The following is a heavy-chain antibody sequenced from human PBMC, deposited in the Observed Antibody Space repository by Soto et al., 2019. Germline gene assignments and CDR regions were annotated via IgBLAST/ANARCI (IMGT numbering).Heavy chain of an antibody. CDR1: GFTFSSYW. D-gene: IGHD3-3*01. V-gene: IGHV3-7*01. J-gene: IGHJ6*03. CDR3: ARDPSGVYYDFWSGYSEDMDV. CDR2: IKQDGSEK. Sequence: PGGSLRLSCAASGFTFSSYWMSLVRQAPGKGLEWVANIKQDGSEKYYVDSVKGRFTISRDNAKNSLYLQMNSLRAEDTAVYYCARDPSGVYYDFWSGYSEDMDVWGKGTTVTVSS.